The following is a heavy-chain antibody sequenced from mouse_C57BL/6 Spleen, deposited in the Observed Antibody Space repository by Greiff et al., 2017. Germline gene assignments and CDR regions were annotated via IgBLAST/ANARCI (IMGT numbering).Heavy chain of an antibody. CDR1: GYTFTSYW. CDR2: IYPGSGST. CDR3: ARDSSGYGD. Sequence: VQLQQPGAELVKPGASVKMSCKASGYTFTSYWIAWVKQRPGQGLEWIGEIYPGSGSTNYYEKFKSKAPLTVDTSSSTAYMQLCSLTSEDSAVYNCARDSSGYGDWGQGTTLTVSS. V-gene: IGHV1-55*01. D-gene: IGHD3-2*01. J-gene: IGHJ2*01.